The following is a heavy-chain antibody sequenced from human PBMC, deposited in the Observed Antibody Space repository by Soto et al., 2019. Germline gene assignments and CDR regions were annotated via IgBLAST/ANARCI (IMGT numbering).Heavy chain of an antibody. CDR2: ISYNFGNSFNT. D-gene: IGHD3-9*01. CDR1: RSAFGNYA. CDR3: AKDPSTGYADS. V-gene: IGHV3-23*01. Sequence: GGSLRLSCAASRSAFGNYAMAWVRQAPGKGLEWVSTISYNFGNSFNTHYADSVEGRFTISRDNSKNILYLHMDSLRADDTAVYYCAKDPSTGYADSWGQGTQVTVSS. J-gene: IGHJ4*02.